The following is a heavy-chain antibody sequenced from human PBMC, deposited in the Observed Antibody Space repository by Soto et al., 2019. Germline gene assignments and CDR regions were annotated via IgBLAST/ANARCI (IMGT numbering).Heavy chain of an antibody. CDR1: GYTFSNYA. V-gene: IGHV1-3*01. CDR3: AKGGNIGVVVADYGMDV. Sequence: ASVKVSCKASGYTFSNYAMHWVRQAPGQRLEWMGWINAGNGNTKYSQQFQDRVTITRDTSASTSNMELSSLRSEDTAVYYCAKGGNIGVVVADYGMDVWGQGTTVTVSS. CDR2: INAGNGNT. D-gene: IGHD2-15*01. J-gene: IGHJ6*02.